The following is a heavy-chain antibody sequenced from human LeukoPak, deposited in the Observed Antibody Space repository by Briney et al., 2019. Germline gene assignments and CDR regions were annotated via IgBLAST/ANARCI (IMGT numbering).Heavy chain of an antibody. CDR1: GGSISSSSYY. D-gene: IGHD3-22*01. Sequence: SETLSLTCTVSGGSISSSSYYWGWIRQPPGKGLEWIGSIYYSGSTYYNPSLKSRVTISVDTSKNQFSLKLSSVTAADTAVYYCARIPYYYDSSGYFYYYYYMDVRGKGTTVTVSS. V-gene: IGHV4-39*07. CDR2: IYYSGST. CDR3: ARIPYYYDSSGYFYYYYYMDV. J-gene: IGHJ6*03.